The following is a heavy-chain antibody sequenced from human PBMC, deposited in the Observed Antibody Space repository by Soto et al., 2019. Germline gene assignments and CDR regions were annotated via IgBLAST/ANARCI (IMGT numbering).Heavy chain of an antibody. D-gene: IGHD4-4*01. V-gene: IGHV3-48*02. CDR2: ISSSSSTI. Sequence: EVQLVESGGGLVQPGGSLRLSCAASGFTFSSYSMNWVRQAPGKGLEWVSYISSSSSTIYYADSVKGRFTISRDNAKNSLYLQMNSLGDEDTAGYYCARDRRGYSNYVDYCGMDVWGQGTTVTVSS. CDR3: ARDRRGYSNYVDYCGMDV. J-gene: IGHJ6*02. CDR1: GFTFSSYS.